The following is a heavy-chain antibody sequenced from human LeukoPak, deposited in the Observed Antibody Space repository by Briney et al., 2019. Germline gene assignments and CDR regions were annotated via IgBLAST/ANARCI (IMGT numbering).Heavy chain of an antibody. J-gene: IGHJ4*02. CDR3: LSAVGPSEY. CDR2: INSDGSDT. CDR1: GFTVSSSY. Sequence: GGSLRLSCAASGFTVSSSYMSWVRQAPGKGLVWVSRINSDGSDTVYADSVRGRFTVPRDNAKNTLYLQMNSLRADDTAVYYCLSAVGPSEYWGQGTLVTVSS. V-gene: IGHV3-74*01. D-gene: IGHD1-26*01.